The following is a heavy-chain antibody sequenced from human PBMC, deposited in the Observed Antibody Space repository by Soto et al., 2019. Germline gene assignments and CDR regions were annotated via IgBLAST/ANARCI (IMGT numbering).Heavy chain of an antibody. J-gene: IGHJ4*02. CDR1: GGTFSSYT. Sequence: SVKVSCKASGGTFSSYTISWVRQAPGQGLEWMGRIIPILGIANYAQKFQGRVTITADKSTSTAYMELSSLRSEDTAVYYCALRYNWTRSGLDYWGQGTLVTVSS. CDR3: ALRYNWTRSGLDY. V-gene: IGHV1-69*02. CDR2: IIPILGIA. D-gene: IGHD1-20*01.